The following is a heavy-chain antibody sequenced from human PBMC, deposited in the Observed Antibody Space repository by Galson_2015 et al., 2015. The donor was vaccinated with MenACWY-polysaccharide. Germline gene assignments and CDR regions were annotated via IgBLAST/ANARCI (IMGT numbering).Heavy chain of an antibody. J-gene: IGHJ6*02. CDR1: GFTFSNYW. Sequence: SLRLSCAASGFTFSNYWMTWVRQAPGKGLEWVANIKKDGSEKYYVDSVKGRFTISRDNAKKSLYLQMNGLRVEDTAVFYCARGHYGMDVWGQGTTVTVSS. CDR3: ARGHYGMDV. CDR2: IKKDGSEK. V-gene: IGHV3-7*01.